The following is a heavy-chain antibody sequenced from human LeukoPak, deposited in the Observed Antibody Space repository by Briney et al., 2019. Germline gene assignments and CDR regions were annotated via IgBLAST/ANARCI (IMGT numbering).Heavy chain of an antibody. J-gene: IGHJ5*02. CDR2: ISAYNGNT. Sequence: ASVKVSCKASGYTFTSYGISWVRQAPGQGLEWMGWISAYNGNTNYAQKLQGRVTMTTDTSTSTAYMELRSLRSDDTAVYYCARDRYCSGGSCYSFTSNGWSDPWGQGTLVTVSS. CDR3: ARDRYCSGGSCYSFTSNGWSDP. V-gene: IGHV1-18*01. D-gene: IGHD2-15*01. CDR1: GYTFTSYG.